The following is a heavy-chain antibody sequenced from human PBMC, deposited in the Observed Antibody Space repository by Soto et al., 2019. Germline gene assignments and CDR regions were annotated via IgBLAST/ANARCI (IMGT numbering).Heavy chain of an antibody. D-gene: IGHD3-10*01. CDR3: ARVPAAKPPYYFYYYYMDV. J-gene: IGHJ6*03. CDR2: INHSGST. V-gene: IGHV4-34*01. Sequence: SETLSLTCAVYGGSFSGYYWSWIRQPPGKGLEWIGEINHSGSTNYNPSLKSRVTISVDTSKNQFSLKLSSVTAADTAVYYCARVPAAKPPYYFYYYYMDVWGKGTTVTSP. CDR1: GGSFSGYY.